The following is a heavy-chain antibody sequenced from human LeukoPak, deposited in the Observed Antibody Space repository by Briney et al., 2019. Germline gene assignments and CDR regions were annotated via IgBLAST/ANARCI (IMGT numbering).Heavy chain of an antibody. Sequence: SGGSLRLSCAASGFSFSSYWMHWVRQAPGKGLVWVARISPDGSSALSADSVKGRFTISRDNAKNSLYLQMNSLRAEDTAVYYCARDGPGYSFDYWGQGTLVTVSS. V-gene: IGHV3-74*03. CDR1: GFSFSSYW. D-gene: IGHD5-18*01. CDR3: ARDGPGYSFDY. CDR2: ISPDGSSA. J-gene: IGHJ4*02.